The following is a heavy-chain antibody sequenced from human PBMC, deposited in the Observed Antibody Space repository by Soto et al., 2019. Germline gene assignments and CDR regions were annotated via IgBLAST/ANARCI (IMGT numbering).Heavy chain of an antibody. CDR2: IYYSGST. J-gene: IGHJ4*02. V-gene: IGHV4-39*01. CDR1: GGSISSDYYY. D-gene: IGHD3-10*01. CDR3: ARQSGAITMVRGVIMNYFDY. Sequence: PSETLSLTCTVSGGSISSDYYYWGWIRQPPGKGLEWIGSIYYSGSTYYNPSLKSRVTISVDTSKNQFSLKLSSVTAADTAVYYCARQSGAITMVRGVIMNYFDYWGQGTLVTVSS.